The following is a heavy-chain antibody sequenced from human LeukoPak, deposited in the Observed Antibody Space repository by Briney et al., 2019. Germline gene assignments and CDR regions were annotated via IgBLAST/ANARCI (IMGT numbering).Heavy chain of an antibody. CDR3: AKARGITIFGVFYCYGMDV. CDR1: GFAFSNYG. CDR2: IWFNGINK. Sequence: PGRSLRLSCAASGFAFSNYGMQWVRQAPGKGLEWVAAIWFNGINKYHADSLKGRFTISRDNSKNMLYLQMNSLRAEDTAVYYCAKARGITIFGVFYCYGMDVWGQGTTVTVSS. J-gene: IGHJ6*02. V-gene: IGHV3-33*06. D-gene: IGHD3-3*01.